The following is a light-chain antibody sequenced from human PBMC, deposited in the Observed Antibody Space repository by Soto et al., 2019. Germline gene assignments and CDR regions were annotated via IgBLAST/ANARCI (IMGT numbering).Light chain of an antibody. Sequence: DIVLTQSPATLSLSPGERATLSCRASQSVSSFLAWYQQKPGQAPRLLIYDASSRATGIPGRFSGSGSGTDFTLTITSLEPEDFAVYYCQQRYNWPRTFGQGTKVEIK. CDR1: QSVSSF. J-gene: IGKJ1*01. CDR3: QQRYNWPRT. V-gene: IGKV3-11*01. CDR2: DAS.